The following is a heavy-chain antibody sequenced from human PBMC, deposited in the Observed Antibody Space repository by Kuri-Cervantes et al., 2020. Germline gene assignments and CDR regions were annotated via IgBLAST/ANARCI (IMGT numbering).Heavy chain of an antibody. D-gene: IGHD3-10*01. CDR2: IIPIFGTA. CDR1: GGTFSSYA. J-gene: IGHJ6*02. V-gene: IGHV1-69*13. Sequence: SVKVSCKASGGTFSSYAISWVRQAPGQGLEWMGGIIPIFGTANYAQKFQGRVTITADESTSTAYMELSSLRSEDTAVYYCARGRLTMVRGVTLDHYYYGMDVWGQGTTVTVSS. CDR3: ARGRLTMVRGVTLDHYYYGMDV.